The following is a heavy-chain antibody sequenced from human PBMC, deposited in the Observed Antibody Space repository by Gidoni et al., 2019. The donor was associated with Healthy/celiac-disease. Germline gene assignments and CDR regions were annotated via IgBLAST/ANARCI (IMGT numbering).Heavy chain of an antibody. D-gene: IGHD3-16*01. CDR1: GGSISSGGSY. CDR3: ARGENYYYGMDV. Sequence: QVQLQESGPGLVKPSQTLSLTCTVSGGSISSGGSYWSWIRQHPGKGLEWIGYIYYSGSTYYNPSLKSRVTISVDTSKNQFSLKLSSVTAADTAVYYCARGENYYYGMDVWGQGTTVTVSS. J-gene: IGHJ6*02. V-gene: IGHV4-31*03. CDR2: IYYSGST.